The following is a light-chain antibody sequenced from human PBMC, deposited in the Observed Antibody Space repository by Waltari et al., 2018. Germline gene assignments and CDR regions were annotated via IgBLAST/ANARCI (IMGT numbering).Light chain of an antibody. V-gene: IGKV3-20*01. J-gene: IGKJ4*01. CDR1: QSVSSSH. CDR2: GAS. Sequence: EIVLTQSPGTLSLSPGERATLSCRASQSVSSSHLAWYQQKPGQAPRLPIYGASSRATGIPDRFSGSGSGTDFTLTISRLEPEDFAVYYCQQYGSSPLTFGGGTKVEIK. CDR3: QQYGSSPLT.